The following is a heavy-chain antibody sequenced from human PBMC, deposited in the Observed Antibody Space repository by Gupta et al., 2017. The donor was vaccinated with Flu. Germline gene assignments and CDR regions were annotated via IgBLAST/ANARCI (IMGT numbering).Heavy chain of an antibody. D-gene: IGHD3-16*01. CDR3: ASGAGXLDGPAGTGYMDV. V-gene: IGHV3-23*01. CDR2: SSGGSGYR. Sequence: EVQLLESGGGLVQPGGSLRLPCAASGFTFSSYAMTWVRQAPGKGLEWVSASSGGSGYRYFADSGKGRFTISRENSKNTVYRQMNSLRAEDTAVXYXASGAGXLDGPAGTGYMDVWGKGTTVTVSS. J-gene: IGHJ6*03. CDR1: GFTFSSYA.